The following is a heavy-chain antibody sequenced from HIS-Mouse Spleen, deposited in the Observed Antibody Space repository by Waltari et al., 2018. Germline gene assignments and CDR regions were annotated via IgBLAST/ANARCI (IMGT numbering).Heavy chain of an antibody. D-gene: IGHD6-13*01. V-gene: IGHV4-39*07. CDR3: AREIPYSSSWYDWYFDL. CDR1: GGSISSSSYY. CDR2: IHYSGGT. Sequence: QLQVQESGPGLVKPSETLSLTCTVSGGSISSSSYYWGWIRQPPGKGLEWIGRIHYSGGTYYNPSLKSRVTISVDTSKNQFSLKLSSVTAADTAVYYCAREIPYSSSWYDWYFDLWGRGTLVTVSS. J-gene: IGHJ2*01.